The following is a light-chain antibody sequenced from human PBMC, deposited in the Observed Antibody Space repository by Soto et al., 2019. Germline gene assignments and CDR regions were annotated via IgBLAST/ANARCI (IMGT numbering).Light chain of an antibody. V-gene: IGKV1-9*01. CDR2: AAS. CDR1: QGISSY. Sequence: DIQLTQSPSFLSASVGDRVTITCRASQGISSYLAWYQQKPGKAPKLLIYAASTLQSGVPSIFSGSGSGTEFNLTISSLPPEDFATYYCQHLDSYSTFGQGTRLEIK. J-gene: IGKJ5*01. CDR3: QHLDSYST.